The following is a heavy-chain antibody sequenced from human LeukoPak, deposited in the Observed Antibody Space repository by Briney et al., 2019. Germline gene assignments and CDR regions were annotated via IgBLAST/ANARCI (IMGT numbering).Heavy chain of an antibody. CDR3: ARDAEYSGYDGIYQRYYYYYMDV. J-gene: IGHJ6*03. Sequence: SVKVSCKASGDTFSSYAISWLRQDPGQGLEWMGQIIPIFGTTNYAQKFQGRVTFTADESTRTAYMELRSLRSDDTAVYYCARDAEYSGYDGIYQRYYYYYMDVWGKGTTVTVSS. CDR2: IIPIFGTT. D-gene: IGHD5-12*01. V-gene: IGHV1-69*13. CDR1: GDTFSSYA.